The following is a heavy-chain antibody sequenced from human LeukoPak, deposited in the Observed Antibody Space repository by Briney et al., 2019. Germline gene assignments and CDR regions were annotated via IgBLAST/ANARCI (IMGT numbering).Heavy chain of an antibody. CDR1: GLTFSRRW. Sequence: GGSLRLSCSASGLTFSRRWMSWVRQTPGKGLEWVANIKEDGSQKYYADSVMGRFTIPRDNAENSLYLQLNSLRAEDTAMYYCAGDRGYLQFDYWGQGTLVTVSS. CDR3: AGDRGYLQFDY. D-gene: IGHD3-10*01. J-gene: IGHJ4*02. CDR2: IKEDGSQK. V-gene: IGHV3-7*03.